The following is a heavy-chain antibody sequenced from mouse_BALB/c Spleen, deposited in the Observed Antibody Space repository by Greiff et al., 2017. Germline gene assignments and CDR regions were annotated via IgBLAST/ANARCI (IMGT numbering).Heavy chain of an antibody. J-gene: IGHJ4*01. CDR2: ISSGSSTI. CDR3: ARHEDTTVVAEDYYAMDY. CDR1: GFTFSSFG. D-gene: IGHD1-1*01. Sequence: EVKLMESGGGLVQPGGSRKLSCAASGFTFSSFGMHWVRQAPEKGLEWVAYISSGSSTIYYPDSVKGRFTISRDNAKNTLYLQMSSLKSEDTAMYYCARHEDTTVVAEDYYAMDYWGQGTSVTVSS. V-gene: IGHV5-17*03.